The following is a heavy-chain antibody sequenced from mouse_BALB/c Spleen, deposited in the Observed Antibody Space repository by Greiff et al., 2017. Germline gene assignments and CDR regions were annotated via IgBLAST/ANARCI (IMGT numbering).Heavy chain of an antibody. J-gene: IGHJ4*01. CDR2: IRNKANGYTT. CDR1: GFTFTDYY. V-gene: IGHV7-3*02. Sequence: EVQRVESGGGLVQPGGSLRLSCATSGFTFTDYYMSWVRQPPGKALEWLGFIRNKANGYTTEYSASVKGRFTISRDNSQSILYLQMNTLRAEDSATYYCARDITTATGAMDYWGQGTSVTVSS. D-gene: IGHD1-2*01. CDR3: ARDITTATGAMDY.